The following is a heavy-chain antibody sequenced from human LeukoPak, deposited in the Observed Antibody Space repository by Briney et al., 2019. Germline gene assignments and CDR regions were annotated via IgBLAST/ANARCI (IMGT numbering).Heavy chain of an antibody. Sequence: GASVKVSCKASGGTFSSYAISWVRQAPGQGLEWMGRIIPILGIANYAQKLQGRVTMTTDTSTSTAYMELRSLRSDDTAVYYCARDFRVVGATDIDYWGQGTLVTVSS. CDR3: ARDFRVVGATDIDY. V-gene: IGHV1-69*04. CDR2: IIPILGIA. J-gene: IGHJ4*02. CDR1: GGTFSSYA. D-gene: IGHD1-26*01.